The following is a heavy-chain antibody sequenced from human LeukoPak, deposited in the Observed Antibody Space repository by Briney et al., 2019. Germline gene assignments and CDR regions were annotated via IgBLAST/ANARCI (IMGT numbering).Heavy chain of an antibody. CDR1: GYTFTSYG. J-gene: IGHJ4*02. V-gene: IGHV1-18*01. Sequence: ASVKVSCKASGYTFTSYGISWVRQAPGQGLEWMGWISAYNGNTNYAQKLQGRVTMTTDTSTSTAYMELRSLRSDDTAAYYCARVGFTVAAASSDYWGQGTLVTVSS. CDR3: ARVGFTVAAASSDY. CDR2: ISAYNGNT. D-gene: IGHD6-13*01.